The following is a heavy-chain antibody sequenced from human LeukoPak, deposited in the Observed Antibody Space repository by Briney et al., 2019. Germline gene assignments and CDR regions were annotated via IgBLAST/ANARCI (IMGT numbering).Heavy chain of an antibody. D-gene: IGHD3-9*01. CDR3: AKDMGLRYFDWLSPFDY. CDR1: GFTFDDYA. V-gene: IGHV3-9*01. CDR2: ISWNSGSI. Sequence: GRPLRLSCAASGFTFDDYAMHWVRQAPGKGLEWVSGISWNSGSIGYADSVKGRFTISRDNAKNSLYLQMNSLRAEDTALYYCAKDMGLRYFDWLSPFDYWGQGTLVTVSS. J-gene: IGHJ4*02.